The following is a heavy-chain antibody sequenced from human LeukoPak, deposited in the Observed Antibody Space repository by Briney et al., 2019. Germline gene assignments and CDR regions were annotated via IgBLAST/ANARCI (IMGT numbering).Heavy chain of an antibody. J-gene: IGHJ5*02. CDR3: ARGQHYCSGGSCYWFDP. CDR2: IIPIFGTA. D-gene: IGHD2-15*01. CDR1: GGTLSSYA. V-gene: IGHV1-69*05. Sequence: ASVKVSCKASGGTLSSYAISWVRQAPGQGLEWMGGIIPIFGTANYAQKFQGRVTITTDESTSTAYMELSSLRSEDTAVYYCARGQHYCSGGSCYWFDPWGQGTLVTVSS.